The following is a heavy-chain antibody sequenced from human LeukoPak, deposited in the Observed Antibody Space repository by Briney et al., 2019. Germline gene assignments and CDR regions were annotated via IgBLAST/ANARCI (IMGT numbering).Heavy chain of an antibody. CDR1: GGTFSSYA. J-gene: IGHJ4*02. V-gene: IGHV1-69*05. D-gene: IGHD5-12*01. CDR2: IIPIFGTA. CDR3: ARDGSIVATTEGFPNFDY. Sequence: SVKVSCKASGGTFSSYAISWVRQAPGQGLEWMGGIIPIFGTANYAQKFQGRVTITTDEPTSTAYMELSSLRSEDTAVYYCARDGSIVATTEGFPNFDYWGQGTLVTVSS.